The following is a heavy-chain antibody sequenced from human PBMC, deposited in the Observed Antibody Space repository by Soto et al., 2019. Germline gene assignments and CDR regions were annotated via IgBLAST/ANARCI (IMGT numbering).Heavy chain of an antibody. V-gene: IGHV2-5*02. J-gene: IGHJ4*02. CDR1: GFSLSTSGVG. D-gene: IGHD3-3*01. CDR3: AHRRIGNYEFSGGYYPVFDY. CDR2: IYWDDDK. Sequence: SGPTLVNPTQTLTLTCNVSGFSLSTSGVGVAWIRQPPGKTLEWLALIYWDDDKRYSPSLRDRPTITKDTSNNQVVLTMTDMDPVDTATYYCAHRRIGNYEFSGGYYPVFDYWGQGTPVTVSS.